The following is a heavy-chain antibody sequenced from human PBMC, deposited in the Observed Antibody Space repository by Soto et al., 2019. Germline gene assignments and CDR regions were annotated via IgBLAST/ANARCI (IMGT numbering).Heavy chain of an antibody. J-gene: IGHJ6*03. Sequence: VSGPTLVNPTETLTLTCTVSGFSLSNARMGVSWIRQPPGKALEWLAHIFSNDEKSYSTSLKSRLTISKDTSKSQVVLTMTNMDPVDTATYYCARLVAQFDWASSYYYYYYMDVWGKGTTVTVSS. CDR1: GFSLSNARMG. CDR2: IFSNDEK. V-gene: IGHV2-26*01. CDR3: ARLVAQFDWASSYYYYYYMDV. D-gene: IGHD3-9*01.